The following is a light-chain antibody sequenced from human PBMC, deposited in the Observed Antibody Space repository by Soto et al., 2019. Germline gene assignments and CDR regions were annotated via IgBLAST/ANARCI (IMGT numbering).Light chain of an antibody. Sequence: EIVLTQSPGTLSLFSGERATLSCLASQSVSNNYLAWYQQKPGQAPRLLIYGASNRATGIPDRFSGSGSGTEFTLTISSLQPDDFATYYCQQYNTFSTFGQGTKVDIK. V-gene: IGKV3-20*01. CDR2: GAS. CDR1: QSVSNNY. CDR3: QQYNTFST. J-gene: IGKJ1*01.